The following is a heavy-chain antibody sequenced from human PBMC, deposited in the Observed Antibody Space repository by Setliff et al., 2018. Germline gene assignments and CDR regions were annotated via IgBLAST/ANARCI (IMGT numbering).Heavy chain of an antibody. V-gene: IGHV4-61*02. CDR3: AGTPARGTTWLSPFDY. CDR1: GGSVGSGNFH. D-gene: IGHD5-12*01. CDR2: IQSSGNT. J-gene: IGHJ4*02. Sequence: PSETLSLTCTVSGGSVGSGNFHWSWIRQTAGKGLEWIGLIQSSGNTNYNPSLQSRVTISIDTSKNQFSLKMTSVTAADTALYYCAGTPARGTTWLSPFDYWGQGTLVTVSS.